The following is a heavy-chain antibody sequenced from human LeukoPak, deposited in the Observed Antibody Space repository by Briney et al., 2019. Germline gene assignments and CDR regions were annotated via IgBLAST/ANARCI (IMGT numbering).Heavy chain of an antibody. CDR1: GGTFSSYA. CDR3: ARDYCSSTSCLFDY. CDR2: IIPIFGTA. D-gene: IGHD2-2*01. V-gene: IGHV1-69*13. J-gene: IGHJ4*02. Sequence: ASVKVSCKASGGTFSSYAISWVRQAPGQGLEWMGGIIPIFGTANYAQKFQGRVTITADESTSTAYMELSRLRSDDTAVYYCARDYCSSTSCLFDYWGQGTLVTVSS.